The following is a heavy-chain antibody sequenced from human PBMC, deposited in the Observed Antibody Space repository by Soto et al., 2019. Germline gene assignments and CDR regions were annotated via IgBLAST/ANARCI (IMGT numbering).Heavy chain of an antibody. CDR1: GGSVRSGRYY. V-gene: IGHV4-61*01. J-gene: IGHJ4*02. CDR2: VFYSGST. Sequence: XETLSLTCTVAGGSVRSGRYYWSWIRQPPGKGLEWIGYVFYSGSTRYNPSLNSRVTISVDTSKNQFSLKLTSVTAADTAMYYCARVPLPSVAVADVYYFDSWGQGTLVTVSS. D-gene: IGHD6-19*01. CDR3: ARVPLPSVAVADVYYFDS.